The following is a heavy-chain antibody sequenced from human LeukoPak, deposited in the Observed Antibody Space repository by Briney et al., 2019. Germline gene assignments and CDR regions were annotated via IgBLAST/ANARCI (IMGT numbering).Heavy chain of an antibody. J-gene: IGHJ4*02. Sequence: PSETLSLTCAVHGGSFSGYYWSWIRQPPGKGLEWIGEINQSGDTNYNPSLESRVTVSVDTSKNQFSLKVTSVTARDTAVYYCARGPAGSSPYWGPGTLVTVSS. V-gene: IGHV4-34*01. CDR1: GGSFSGYY. D-gene: IGHD3-10*01. CDR3: ARGPAGSSPY. CDR2: INQSGDT.